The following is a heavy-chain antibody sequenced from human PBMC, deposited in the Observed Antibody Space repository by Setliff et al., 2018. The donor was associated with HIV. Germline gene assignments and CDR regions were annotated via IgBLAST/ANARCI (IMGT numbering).Heavy chain of an antibody. CDR1: GGTFSSYA. CDR3: TRGRHSQTAGAIKFAF. Sequence: ASVKVSCKASGGTFSSYAISWVRQAPGQGLEWMGIINPSGGSTAYPQKFQGRVTMTLDTSISTAYMELSSLTSEDTAVYYCTRGRHSQTAGAIKFAFWGQGSLVTVSS. D-gene: IGHD3-10*01. CDR2: INPSGGST. V-gene: IGHV1-8*02. J-gene: IGHJ5*01.